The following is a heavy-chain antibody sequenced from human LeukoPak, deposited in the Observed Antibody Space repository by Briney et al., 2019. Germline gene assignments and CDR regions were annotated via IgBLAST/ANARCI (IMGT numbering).Heavy chain of an antibody. CDR3: ARQTGSGLFTLP. J-gene: IGHJ4*02. CDR2: IYTSGST. CDR1: GGSISSNSYY. V-gene: IGHV4-61*02. D-gene: IGHD3/OR15-3a*01. Sequence: TSETLSLTCTVSGGSISSNSYYWGWIRQPAGKGLEWIGRIYTSGSTNYNPSLKSRVTISIDTSKNQFSLKLTSVTAADTAVYYCARQTGSGLFTLPGGQGTLVTVSS.